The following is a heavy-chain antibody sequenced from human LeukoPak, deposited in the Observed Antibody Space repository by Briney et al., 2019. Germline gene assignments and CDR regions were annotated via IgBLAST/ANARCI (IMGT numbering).Heavy chain of an antibody. D-gene: IGHD3-10*01. CDR3: ARGGPTYYYGSGSENLDY. Sequence: SETLSLTCTVSGGSISSYYWSWIRQPAGKGLEWIGRIYTSGSTNYNPSLKGRVTVSVDTSKNQFSLKLSSVTAADTAVYYCARGGPTYYYGSGSENLDYWGQGTLVTVSS. J-gene: IGHJ4*02. CDR2: IYTSGST. V-gene: IGHV4-4*07. CDR1: GGSISSYY.